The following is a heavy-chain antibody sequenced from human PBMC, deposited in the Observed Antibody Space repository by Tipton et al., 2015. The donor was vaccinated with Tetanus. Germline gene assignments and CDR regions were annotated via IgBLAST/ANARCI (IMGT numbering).Heavy chain of an antibody. CDR3: ARGWGSSWYYFDY. D-gene: IGHD6-13*01. Sequence: TLSLTCTVSGGSINNYYWSWIRQPPGKGLEWIGYVYYSGSTNYNPSLKSRATISVDTSKNQFSLNLSSVTAADTAVYYCARGWGSSWYYFDYWGQGILVTVSS. V-gene: IGHV4-59*12. CDR1: GGSINNYY. CDR2: VYYSGST. J-gene: IGHJ4*02.